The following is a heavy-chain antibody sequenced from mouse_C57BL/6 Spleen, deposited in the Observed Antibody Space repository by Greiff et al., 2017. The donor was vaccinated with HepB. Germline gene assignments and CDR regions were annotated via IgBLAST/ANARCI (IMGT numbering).Heavy chain of an antibody. CDR3: ARDRGYGRFAY. CDR1: GYSITSGYN. V-gene: IGHV3-6*01. J-gene: IGHJ3*01. Sequence: EVKLVESGPGLVKPSQSLSLTCSVTGYSITSGYNWNWIRQFPGNKLEWMGYISYDGSNNYNPSLKNRISITRDTSKNQFFLKLNSVTTEDTATYYCARDRGYGRFAYWGQGTLVTVSA. D-gene: IGHD2-10*02. CDR2: ISYDGSN.